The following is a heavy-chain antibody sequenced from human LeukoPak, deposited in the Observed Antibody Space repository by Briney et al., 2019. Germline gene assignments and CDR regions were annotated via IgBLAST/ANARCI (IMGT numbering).Heavy chain of an antibody. V-gene: IGHV4-31*03. D-gene: IGHD3-10*01. CDR3: ARVITMVRGVTIEYFQH. Sequence: PSQTLSLTCTVYGDSIDTGGYYWSWIRQRPGKGLEWIGYIDYSGSAYYSPSLRSRVAISIDTSKNHFSLNLTSVTAADTAVYYCARVITMVRGVTIEYFQHWGQGTLVTVSS. CDR1: GDSIDTGGYY. J-gene: IGHJ1*01. CDR2: IDYSGSA.